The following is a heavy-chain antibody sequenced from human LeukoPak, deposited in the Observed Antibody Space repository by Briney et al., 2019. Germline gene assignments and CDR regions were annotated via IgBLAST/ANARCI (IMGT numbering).Heavy chain of an antibody. J-gene: IGHJ6*02. CDR1: GYTFTSYY. D-gene: IGHD6-6*01. V-gene: IGHV1-46*01. Sequence: GASVKVSCKASGYTFTSYYMHCVRQAPGQGLEWMGIINTSGGSTSYAQKFQGRVTMTRDTSTSTVYMELSSLRSEDTAVYYCARESGSRSSDYYYGMDVWGQGTTVTVSS. CDR2: INTSGGST. CDR3: ARESGSRSSDYYYGMDV.